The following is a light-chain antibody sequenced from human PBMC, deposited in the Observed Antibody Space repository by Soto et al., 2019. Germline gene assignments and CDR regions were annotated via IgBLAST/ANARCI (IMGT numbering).Light chain of an antibody. J-gene: IGKJ1*01. CDR2: SPS. V-gene: IGKV3-20*01. CDR3: QQYGSSPQT. CDR1: QTLRPNT. Sequence: VSTPFPGNLALSSGEAATLSCRASQTLRPNTIAWAQQNPGQAPGPLIHSPSGRATGIPDRFRGSGSGTDFALTISSLEPEDFAVYYCQQYGSSPQTFGQGTKVDIK.